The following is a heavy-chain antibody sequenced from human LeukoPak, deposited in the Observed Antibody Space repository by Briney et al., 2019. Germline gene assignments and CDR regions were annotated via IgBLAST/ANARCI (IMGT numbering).Heavy chain of an antibody. V-gene: IGHV4-59*01. Sequence: PSETLSLTCTVSGGSISSYYWSWIRQPPGKGLEWIGYIYYSGSTNYNPSLKSRVSISVDTSKNHFSLKLSSVTAADTAAYYCARLTRDGYNSLFDYWGQGTLVTVSS. J-gene: IGHJ4*02. CDR2: IYYSGST. CDR3: ARLTRDGYNSLFDY. D-gene: IGHD5-24*01. CDR1: GGSISSYY.